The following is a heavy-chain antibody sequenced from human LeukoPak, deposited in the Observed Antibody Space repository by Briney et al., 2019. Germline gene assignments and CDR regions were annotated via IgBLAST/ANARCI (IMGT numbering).Heavy chain of an antibody. CDR1: GGSISSSNW. J-gene: IGHJ4*02. Sequence: SETLSLTCAVSGGSISSSNWWSWVRPPPGKGLEWIGEIYHSGSTNYNPSLKSRVTISVDKSKNQFSLKLSSVTAADTAVYYCARSLSLWFGGLFTRHSYFDYWGQGTLVTVSS. CDR2: IYHSGST. CDR3: ARSLSLWFGGLFTRHSYFDY. D-gene: IGHD3-10*01. V-gene: IGHV4-4*02.